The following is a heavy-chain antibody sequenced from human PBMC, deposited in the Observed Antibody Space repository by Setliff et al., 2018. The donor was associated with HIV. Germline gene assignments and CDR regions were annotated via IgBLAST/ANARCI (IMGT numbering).Heavy chain of an antibody. V-gene: IGHV3-7*03. J-gene: IGHJ3*02. CDR1: GFTFRNFC. CDR2: IKEDGSEK. D-gene: IGHD3-22*01. Sequence: GGSLRLSCTASGFTFRNFCMSWVRQAPGKGLEWVANIKEDGSEKYYVDSVKGRFTIPRDNAKKSLFLQMNSLRAEDTAVYYCAREREYYDSSGYRGGNAFDIWGQGTMVTVSS. CDR3: AREREYYDSSGYRGGNAFDI.